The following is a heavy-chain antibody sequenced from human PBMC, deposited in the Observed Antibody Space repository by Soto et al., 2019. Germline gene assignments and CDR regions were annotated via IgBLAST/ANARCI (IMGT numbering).Heavy chain of an antibody. J-gene: IGHJ4*02. D-gene: IGHD4-17*01. CDR2: INPKSGGT. V-gene: IGHV1-2*02. CDR3: ARGSHGDYVGAAVGY. Sequence: QVQLVQSGAEVKKPGASVKVSCKASAYTFTGYFVQWVRQAPGQGLEWMGWINPKSGGTNYAQKFQGRVSMNSDTSISTVYMEMNRLRSDDTAVYYCARGSHGDYVGAAVGYWGQGTLVTVSS. CDR1: AYTFTGYF.